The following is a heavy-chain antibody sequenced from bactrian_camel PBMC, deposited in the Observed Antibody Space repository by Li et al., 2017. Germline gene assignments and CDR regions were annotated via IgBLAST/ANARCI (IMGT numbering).Heavy chain of an antibody. J-gene: IGHJ4*01. V-gene: IGHV3S55*01. D-gene: IGHD6*01. CDR2: IYDDGSV. CDR3: ASAAYHSNWARLVKRYYSY. CDR1: MHISCTYG. Sequence: HVQLVESGGGSVHAGGSLRLSCAVSMHISCTYGMSWYRQTPGGARVRVAWIYDDGSVDYADSVRGRFTISKDNERNTLALQMNSLKPEDSDMYYCASAAYHSNWARLVKRYYSYWGQGTQVTVS.